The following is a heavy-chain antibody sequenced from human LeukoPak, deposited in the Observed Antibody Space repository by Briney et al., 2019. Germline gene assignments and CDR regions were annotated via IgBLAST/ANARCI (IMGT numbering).Heavy chain of an antibody. CDR2: IYTTGST. CDR3: ARDSYYDILTRSYKDAFDI. CDR1: GGSISSYY. D-gene: IGHD3-9*01. J-gene: IGHJ3*02. Sequence: PSETLSLTCTVSGGSISSYYWSWIRQPAGKGLEWIGRIYTTGSTNYNPSLKSRVTMSLDTSKNQFSLKLSSVTAADTAVYFCARDSYYDILTRSYKDAFDIWGQGTMVTVSS. V-gene: IGHV4-4*07.